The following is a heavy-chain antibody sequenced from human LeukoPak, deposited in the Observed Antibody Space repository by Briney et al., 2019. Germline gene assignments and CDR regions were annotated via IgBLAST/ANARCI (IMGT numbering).Heavy chain of an antibody. J-gene: IGHJ3*02. D-gene: IGHD3-3*01. V-gene: IGHV3-23*01. CDR1: GFAFSSYA. CDR3: AKHLTIFGVVRDAFDI. CDR2: ISGSGGST. Sequence: GGSLRLSCAASGFAFSSYAMSWVRQAPGKGLEWVSAISGSGGSTYYADSVKGRFTISRDNSKNTLYLQMNSLRAEDTAVYYCAKHLTIFGVVRDAFDIWGQGTMVTVSS.